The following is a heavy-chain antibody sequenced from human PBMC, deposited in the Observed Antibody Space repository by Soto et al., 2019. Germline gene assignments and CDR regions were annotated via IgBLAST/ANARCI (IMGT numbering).Heavy chain of an antibody. J-gene: IGHJ4*02. CDR1: GGTFSSYA. D-gene: IGHD3-10*01. Sequence: QVQLVQSGAEVQKPGSSVKVSCKASGGTFSSYAISWVRQAPGQGLEWMGGIIPIFGTANYAQKFQGRVTITADESTSTAYMELSSLRSEDTAVYYCARVDYYGSGSEYYFDYWGQGTLVTVSS. CDR2: IIPIFGTA. CDR3: ARVDYYGSGSEYYFDY. V-gene: IGHV1-69*01.